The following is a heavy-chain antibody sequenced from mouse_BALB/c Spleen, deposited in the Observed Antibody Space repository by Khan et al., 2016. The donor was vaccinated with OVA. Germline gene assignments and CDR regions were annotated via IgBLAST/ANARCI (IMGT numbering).Heavy chain of an antibody. CDR2: ISTGGSYT. V-gene: IGHV5-6*02. D-gene: IGHD1-1*01. J-gene: IGHJ3*01. CDR3: ARLAYYYDSEGFAY. Sequence: EVKLEESGGDLVKPGGSLKLSCAASGFTFSTYGMSWVCQTPDKRLEWVATISTGGSYTYYPDSVKGRFTISRDNAKNTLYLQMSSLKSEDTAMFYCARLAYYYDSEGFAYWGQGTLVTVSA. CDR1: GFTFSTYG.